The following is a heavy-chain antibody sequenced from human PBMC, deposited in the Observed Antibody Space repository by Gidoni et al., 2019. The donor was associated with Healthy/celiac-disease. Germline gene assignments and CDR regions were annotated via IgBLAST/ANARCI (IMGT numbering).Heavy chain of an antibody. CDR3: ARLRSSSGAPAFDAFDI. V-gene: IGHV4-39*01. CDR2: IYYSGST. Sequence: QLQLQESGPGLVKPSETLSLTCTVSGGSISSSSYYWGWIRQPPGKGLEWIGSIYYSGSTYYNPSLKSRVTISVDTSKNQFSLKLSSVTAADTAVYYCARLRSSSGAPAFDAFDIWGQGTMVTVSS. CDR1: GGSISSSSYY. D-gene: IGHD6-6*01. J-gene: IGHJ3*02.